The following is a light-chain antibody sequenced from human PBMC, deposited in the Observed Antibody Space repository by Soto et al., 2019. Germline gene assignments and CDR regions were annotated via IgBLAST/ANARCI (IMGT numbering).Light chain of an antibody. V-gene: IGKV1-5*03. J-gene: IGKJ1*01. CDR2: KAS. CDR1: QSISNW. Sequence: DIPMTQSPSTLSASVGDRVTITCRASQSISNWLAWYQQKPGKAPKLLIYKASSLESGVPSRFSGSGSGTEFTLTISSLQPDDFATYYCQQYNRLGTFGQGTKVEIK. CDR3: QQYNRLGT.